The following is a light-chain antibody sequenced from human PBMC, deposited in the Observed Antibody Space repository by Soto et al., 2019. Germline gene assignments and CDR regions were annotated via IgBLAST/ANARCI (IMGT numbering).Light chain of an antibody. CDR1: PSISSG. CDR2: KAS. CDR3: QQYNRPMYT. J-gene: IGKJ2*01. V-gene: IGKV1-5*03. Sequence: DIQMTQSPSTLSASVGDRVTITCRASPSISSGLAWYQQKPGKAPKLLIYKASSLESGVPSRFSGSGSGTEFTLTISSLQPDDFATDYCQQYNRPMYTFGQWTKLQI.